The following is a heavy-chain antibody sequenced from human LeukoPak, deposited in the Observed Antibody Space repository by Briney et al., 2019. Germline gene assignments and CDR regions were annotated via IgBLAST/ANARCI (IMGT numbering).Heavy chain of an antibody. D-gene: IGHD1-26*01. CDR2: IIPIFGTA. CDR1: GGTLSSYA. Sequence: SVKVSCKASGGTLSSYAISWVRQAPGQGLEWMGGIIPIFGTANYAQKFQGRVTITTDESTSTAYMELSSLRSEDTAVYYCARHLIVGATTGDYYYMDVWGKGTTVTVSS. V-gene: IGHV1-69*05. CDR3: ARHLIVGATTGDYYYMDV. J-gene: IGHJ6*03.